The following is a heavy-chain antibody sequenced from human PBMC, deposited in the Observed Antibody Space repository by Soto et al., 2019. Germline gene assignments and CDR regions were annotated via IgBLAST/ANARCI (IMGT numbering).Heavy chain of an antibody. CDR2: INHSGST. D-gene: IGHD2-8*02. CDR3: ARDKITGLFDY. Sequence: QVQLQQWGAGLLKPSETLSLTCAVYGGSFSGYYWTWIRQPPGTGLEWMGEINHSGSTNYHPSLKSRVTISVDTSKHPFSLKLTSVTAADTAVYYCARDKITGLFDYWGQGTLVTVSS. V-gene: IGHV4-34*01. CDR1: GGSFSGYY. J-gene: IGHJ4*02.